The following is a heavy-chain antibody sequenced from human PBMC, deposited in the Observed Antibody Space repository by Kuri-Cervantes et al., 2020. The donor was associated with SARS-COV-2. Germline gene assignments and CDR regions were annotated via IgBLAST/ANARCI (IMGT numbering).Heavy chain of an antibody. CDR3: AKGGDMIVVVILRY. Sequence: GGSLRLSCAASGFNFSRTDMHWVRQAPGKGLEWVAVISYDGSNKYYADSVKGRFTISRDNSKNTLYLQMNSLRAEDTAVYYCAKGGDMIVVVILRYWGQGTLVNVSS. CDR1: GFNFSRTD. J-gene: IGHJ4*02. CDR2: ISYDGSNK. V-gene: IGHV3-30*18. D-gene: IGHD3-22*01.